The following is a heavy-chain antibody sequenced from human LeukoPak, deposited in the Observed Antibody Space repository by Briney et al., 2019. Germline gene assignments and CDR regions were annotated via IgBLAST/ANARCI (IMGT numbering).Heavy chain of an antibody. D-gene: IGHD3-3*01. J-gene: IGHJ6*03. CDR1: GFTFSSYA. CDR2: ISGSGGST. Sequence: PGGSLRLSCAASGFTFSSYAMHWVRQAPGKGLEWVSAISGSGGSTYYADSVKGRFTISRDNSKNTLYLQMNSLRAEDMAVYYCARERGEGVWIGPLGNYYYMDVWGKGTTVTISS. CDR3: ARERGEGVWIGPLGNYYYMDV. V-gene: IGHV3-23*01.